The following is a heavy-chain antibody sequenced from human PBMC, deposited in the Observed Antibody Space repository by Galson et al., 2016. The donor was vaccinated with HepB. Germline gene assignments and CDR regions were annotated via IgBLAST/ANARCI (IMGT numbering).Heavy chain of an antibody. J-gene: IGHJ4*02. CDR3: TTYYYNMGAHYLR. Sequence: SLRLSCAASGFTFSNDWMRWVRQAPGKGLEWVGRIKSKSDGGTVDYAAPVKCRFTISRDDSKNTLYLQMNSLKTEDADVSYGTTYYYNMGAHYLRWGQGALVTVSS. V-gene: IGHV3-15*01. CDR1: GFTFSNDW. CDR2: IKSKSDGGTV. D-gene: IGHD3-22*01.